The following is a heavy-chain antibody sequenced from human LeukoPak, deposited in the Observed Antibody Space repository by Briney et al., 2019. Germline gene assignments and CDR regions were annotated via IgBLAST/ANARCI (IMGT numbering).Heavy chain of an antibody. CDR2: ISSSGSTI. CDR1: GFTFSSYE. CDR3: TTDQDSSGYYYYYMDV. D-gene: IGHD3-22*01. J-gene: IGHJ6*03. Sequence: GGSLRLSCAASGFTFSSYEMNWVRQAPGKGLEWVSYISSSGSTIYYADSAKGRFTISRDNAKNSLYLQMNSLKTEDTAVYYCTTDQDSSGYYYYYMDVWGKGTTVTISS. V-gene: IGHV3-48*03.